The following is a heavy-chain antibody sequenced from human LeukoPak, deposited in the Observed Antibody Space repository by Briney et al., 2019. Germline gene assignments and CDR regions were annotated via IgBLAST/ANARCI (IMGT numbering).Heavy chain of an antibody. CDR1: GYTFTSYG. V-gene: IGHV1-18*01. Sequence: ASVKVSCKASGYTFTSYGISWVRQAPGQGLEWMGWISAYNGNTNYAQKLQGRVTMTTDTSTSTAYMELRSLRSDDTAVYYCARDCSGGSCYDPRHYYYYGMDVWGQGTTVTVSS. CDR3: ARDCSGGSCYDPRHYYYYGMDV. J-gene: IGHJ6*02. D-gene: IGHD2-15*01. CDR2: ISAYNGNT.